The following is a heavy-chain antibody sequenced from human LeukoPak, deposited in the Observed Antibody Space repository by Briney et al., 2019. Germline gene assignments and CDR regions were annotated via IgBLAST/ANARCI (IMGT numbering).Heavy chain of an antibody. D-gene: IGHD1-26*01. CDR2: ISGDGGST. CDR3: VRESERSGWCDH. Sequence: GGSLRLSCAAPGLITDDYAIHWVRQAPGKGLEWVSLISGDGGSTFYADSVRGRFTISRDNSKNSLSLQMSSLRSEDTALYFCVRESERSGWCDHWGQGTLVTVSS. V-gene: IGHV3-43*02. J-gene: IGHJ5*02. CDR1: GLITDDYA.